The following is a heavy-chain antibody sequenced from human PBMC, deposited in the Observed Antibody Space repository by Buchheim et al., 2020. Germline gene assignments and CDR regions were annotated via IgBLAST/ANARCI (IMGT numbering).Heavy chain of an antibody. V-gene: IGHV4-4*02. Sequence: QVQLQESGPGLVKPSGTLSLTCSVSGASISSRNWWTWVRQPPGKGLEWIGYIYYSGSTYYNPSLKSRVTISVDTPKNQFSLKLSSVTAADTAVYYCARVRTNRGYFDYWGQGTL. CDR2: IYYSGST. CDR1: GASISSRNW. D-gene: IGHD1/OR15-1a*01. CDR3: ARVRTNRGYFDY. J-gene: IGHJ4*02.